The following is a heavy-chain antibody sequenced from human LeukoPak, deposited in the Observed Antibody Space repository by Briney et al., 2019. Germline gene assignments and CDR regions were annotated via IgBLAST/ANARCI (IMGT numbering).Heavy chain of an antibody. D-gene: IGHD5-12*01. J-gene: IGHJ4*02. Sequence: PGGSLRLSCAASGFTFSSYDMNWVRQAPGKGPEWVSSITSSSSYIYYADSVKGRFTISRDNAKNSLYLQMNSLRAEDTAVYYCARGTYSGNDLWGQGTLVIVSS. CDR2: ITSSSSYI. CDR3: ARGTYSGNDL. CDR1: GFTFSSYD. V-gene: IGHV3-21*01.